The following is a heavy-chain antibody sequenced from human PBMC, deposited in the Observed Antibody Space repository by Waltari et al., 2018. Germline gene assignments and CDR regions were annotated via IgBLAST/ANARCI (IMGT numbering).Heavy chain of an antibody. D-gene: IGHD6-13*01. J-gene: IGHJ4*02. CDR2: INHSGST. CDR3: AGGGGSSWYVPIDY. Sequence: QVQLQQWGAGLLKPSETRSLTCAVYGGSFSGYYWSWIRQPPGKGLEWIGEINHSGSTNYNPPLKSRVTISVDTYKNQFSLKLSSVTAADTAVYYCAGGGGSSWYVPIDYWGQGTLVTVSS. V-gene: IGHV4-34*01. CDR1: GGSFSGYY.